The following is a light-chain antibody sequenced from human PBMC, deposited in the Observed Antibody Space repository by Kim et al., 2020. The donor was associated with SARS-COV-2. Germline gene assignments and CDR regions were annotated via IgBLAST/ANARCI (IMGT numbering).Light chain of an antibody. CDR1: NSDIGGYNH. CDR2: DVT. CDR3: SSYTSSKTWV. J-gene: IGLJ3*02. V-gene: IGLV2-14*03. Sequence: GPMLTISCTGSNSDIGGYNHVSWYQQPPGKAPKLIIYDVTKRPSAGSDRFSASKSGNTASLIISGLQADDAADYYCSSYTSSKTWVFGGGTKLTVL.